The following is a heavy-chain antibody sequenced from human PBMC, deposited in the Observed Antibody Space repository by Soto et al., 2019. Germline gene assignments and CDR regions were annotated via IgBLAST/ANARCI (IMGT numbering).Heavy chain of an antibody. J-gene: IGHJ5*02. CDR1: GFTFSSYG. V-gene: IGHV3-33*01. CDR2: ILYDGSNK. D-gene: IGHD2-2*01. Sequence: GGSLRLSCAASGFTFSSYGMHWVRQAPGKGLEWVAVILYDGSNKYYADSVKGRFTISRDNAKNSLYLQMNSLRAEDTAVYYCARVDPPAKSWGQGTLVTVSS. CDR3: ARVDPPAKS.